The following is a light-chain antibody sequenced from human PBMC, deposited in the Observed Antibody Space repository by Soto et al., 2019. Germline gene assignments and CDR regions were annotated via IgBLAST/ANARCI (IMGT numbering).Light chain of an antibody. V-gene: IGKV3-15*01. CDR1: QSISSN. J-gene: IGKJ1*01. Sequence: MTQTPSSLSASVGDRVTITCRASQSISSNLAWYQQKPGQAPRLLIYGASTRATGIPARFSGSGSGTEFTLTISSLQPDDFATYYCHQYNNYSTFGQGTKVDI. CDR3: HQYNNYST. CDR2: GAS.